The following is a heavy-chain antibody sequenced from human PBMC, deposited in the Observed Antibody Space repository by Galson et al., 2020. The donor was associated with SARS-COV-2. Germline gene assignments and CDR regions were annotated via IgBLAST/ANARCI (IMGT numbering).Heavy chain of an antibody. CDR3: ARGIYCSSSSCYVGDFDN. J-gene: IGHJ4*02. V-gene: IGHV4-59*01. Sequence: SQTLSPTCTVSGGSISSYYWSWIRQPPGKGLEWIWSIHYRGITNYNPSLKSRVTISVDTSKSQFSLKLSSMTAADTAVYYCARGIYCSSSSCYVGDFDNWGQGTLVTVSS. D-gene: IGHD2-2*01. CDR2: IHYRGIT. CDR1: GGSISSYY.